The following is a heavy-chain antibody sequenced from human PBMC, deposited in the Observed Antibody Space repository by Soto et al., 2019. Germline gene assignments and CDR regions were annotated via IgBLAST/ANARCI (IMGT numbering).Heavy chain of an antibody. V-gene: IGHV3-7*01. Sequence: GGSLRLSCAASGFTFSSYWMSWVRQAPGKGLEWVANIKQDGSEKYYEDSVKGRFTISRDNAKNSLYLQMNSLRAEDTDVYYCATILLWCGEAWDYWGQGTLVTVSS. CDR3: ATILLWCGEAWDY. J-gene: IGHJ4*02. CDR2: IKQDGSEK. CDR1: GFTFSSYW. D-gene: IGHD3-10*01.